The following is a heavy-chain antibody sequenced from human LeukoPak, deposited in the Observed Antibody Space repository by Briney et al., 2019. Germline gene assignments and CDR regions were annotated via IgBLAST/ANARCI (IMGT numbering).Heavy chain of an antibody. V-gene: IGHV3-23*01. CDR2: ISGSAEKT. J-gene: IGHJ3*01. D-gene: IGHD3-3*01. CDR3: ARGSTYDFWSGDALDV. Sequence: PGGSLRLSCAASGFAFSSHAMTWVRQALGKGLEWVSSISGSAEKTYYADSVKGRFTISRDSSQKILNLQMKNLRVEDTAIYYCARGSTYDFWSGDALDVWGQGTMVTVSS. CDR1: GFAFSSHA.